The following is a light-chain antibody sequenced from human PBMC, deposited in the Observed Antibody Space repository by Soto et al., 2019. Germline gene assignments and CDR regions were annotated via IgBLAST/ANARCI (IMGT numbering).Light chain of an antibody. CDR2: AAS. CDR1: QGISSY. Sequence: AIRMTQSPSSLSASTGDRVTITCRASQGISSYLGWYQQKPGKAPKLLIYAASTLQSGVPSRFSGSGSGKDFTLTISCLQSENFATYYCQQYYSNPQPFGQGTKVDIK. J-gene: IGKJ1*01. V-gene: IGKV1-8*01. CDR3: QQYYSNPQP.